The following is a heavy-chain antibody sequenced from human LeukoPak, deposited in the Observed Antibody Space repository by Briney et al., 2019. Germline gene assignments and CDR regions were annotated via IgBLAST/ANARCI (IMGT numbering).Heavy chain of an antibody. V-gene: IGHV4-34*01. Sequence: SETLSLTCAVYGGSFSGYYWSWIRQPPGKGLEWIGEINHSGSTNYDPSLKSRVTISVDTSKNQFSLKLSSVTAADTAVYYCARPYYDYAWGSYRSNWFDPWGQGTLVTVSS. CDR1: GGSFSGYY. D-gene: IGHD3-16*02. CDR3: ARPYYDYAWGSYRSNWFDP. CDR2: INHSGST. J-gene: IGHJ5*02.